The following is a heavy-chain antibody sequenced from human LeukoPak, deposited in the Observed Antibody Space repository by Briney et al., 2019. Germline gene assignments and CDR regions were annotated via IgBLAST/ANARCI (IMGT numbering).Heavy chain of an antibody. CDR1: GGTFSSYA. J-gene: IGHJ5*02. Sequence: APVKVSCKASGGTFSSYAISWVRQAPGQGLEWMGGIIPIFGTANYAQKFQGRVTITADESTSTAYMELSSLRSEDTAVYYCARGQDYVDNRFDPWGQGTLVTVSS. CDR3: ARGQDYVDNRFDP. V-gene: IGHV1-69*13. CDR2: IIPIFGTA. D-gene: IGHD4-17*01.